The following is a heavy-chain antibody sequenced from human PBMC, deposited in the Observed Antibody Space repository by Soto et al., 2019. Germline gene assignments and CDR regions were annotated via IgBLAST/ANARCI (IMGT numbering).Heavy chain of an antibody. Sequence: SETLSLTCTVSGGSISSGGYYWSWIRQHPGKGLEWIGYIFYSGSTYYNPSLESRVIISVDTSKNQFSLKLSSVTAADTAVYYCARENYYDSSGYSPAYFDCWGQGTLVTVSS. J-gene: IGHJ4*02. CDR1: GGSISSGGYY. CDR2: IFYSGST. V-gene: IGHV4-30-4*08. CDR3: ARENYYDSSGYSPAYFDC. D-gene: IGHD3-22*01.